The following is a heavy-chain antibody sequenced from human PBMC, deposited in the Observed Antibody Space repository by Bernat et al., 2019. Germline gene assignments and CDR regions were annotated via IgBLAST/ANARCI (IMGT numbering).Heavy chain of an antibody. Sequence: EVQLVESGGGVVQPGGSLRLSCAASGFTFDDYAMHWVRQAPGKGLEWVSLISGDGGSTYYGDSVKGRFTISRDNSKNTLYLQMNSLRVEDTAVYYCARGGRRAAGTFDYWGQGTLVTVSS. D-gene: IGHD2-15*01. CDR1: GFTFDDYA. CDR3: ARGGRRAAGTFDY. J-gene: IGHJ4*02. V-gene: IGHV3-43*02. CDR2: ISGDGGST.